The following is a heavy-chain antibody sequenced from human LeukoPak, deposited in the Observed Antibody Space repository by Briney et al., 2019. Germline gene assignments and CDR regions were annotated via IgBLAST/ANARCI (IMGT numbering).Heavy chain of an antibody. CDR2: IYHSGST. Sequence: SETLSLTCAVSGGSISSGGYSWSWIRQPPGTGLEWIGYIYHSGSTYYNPSLKSRVTISVDRSKNQFSLKLSSVTAADTAVYYCARTDSYGLSFDYWGQGTLVTVSS. V-gene: IGHV4-30-2*01. CDR3: ARTDSYGLSFDY. D-gene: IGHD5-18*01. J-gene: IGHJ4*02. CDR1: GGSISSGGYS.